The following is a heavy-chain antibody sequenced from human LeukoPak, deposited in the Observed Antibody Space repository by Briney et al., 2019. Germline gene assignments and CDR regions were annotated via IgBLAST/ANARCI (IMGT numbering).Heavy chain of an antibody. J-gene: IGHJ4*02. CDR3: ARGTLKAAATDFDY. CDR2: INWNGGIT. Sequence: GGSLRLSCAASGFTFSSYAMSWVRHAPGKGLEWVSGINWNGGITGYADSVKGRFTISRDNAKNSLYLQMNSLRAEDTALYYCARGTLKAAATDFDYWGQGTLVTVSS. CDR1: GFTFSSYA. D-gene: IGHD6-13*01. V-gene: IGHV3-20*04.